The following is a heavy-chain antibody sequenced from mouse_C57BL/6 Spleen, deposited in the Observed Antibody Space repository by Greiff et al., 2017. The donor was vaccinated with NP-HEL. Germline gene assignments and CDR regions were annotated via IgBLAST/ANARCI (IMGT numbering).Heavy chain of an antibody. CDR3: ARWYYSSRAIDY. V-gene: IGHV1-55*01. CDR1: GYTFTSYW. J-gene: IGHJ4*01. D-gene: IGHD1-1*01. CDR2: IYPGSGST. Sequence: QVQLKQPGAELVKPGASVKMSCKASGYTFTSYWITWVKQRPGQGLEWIGDIYPGSGSTNYNEKFKSKATLTVDTSSSTAYMQLSSLTSEDSAVYYSARWYYSSRAIDYWGQETSVTVSS.